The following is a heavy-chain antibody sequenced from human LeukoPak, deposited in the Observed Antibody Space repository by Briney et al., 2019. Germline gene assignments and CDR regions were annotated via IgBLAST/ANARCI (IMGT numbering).Heavy chain of an antibody. Sequence: GGSLRLSCAASGFTVSSKYMSWVREAPGEGLEWISVIYSGGSTYYADSVKGRFTISRDNSKNTLYLQMNSLRAEDTAVYYCARGCSSTSCYGFDYWGQGTLVTVSS. D-gene: IGHD2-2*01. CDR2: IYSGGST. V-gene: IGHV3-53*01. CDR1: GFTVSSKY. J-gene: IGHJ4*02. CDR3: ARGCSSTSCYGFDY.